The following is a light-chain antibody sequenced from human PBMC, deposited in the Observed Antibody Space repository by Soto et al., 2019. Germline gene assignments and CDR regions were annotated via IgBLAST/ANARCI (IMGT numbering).Light chain of an antibody. CDR3: GTWDNSLGSGV. CDR1: TSNIGNNY. Sequence: QSVLTQPPSVSAAPGQTVTISCSGSTSNIGNNYVSWYQQFPGTAPKLLIYDNNKRPSGIPDRFSASRSGTSATLGITGLQTGDEAHYYCGTWDNSLGSGVFSGGTKVTVL. J-gene: IGLJ2*01. CDR2: DNN. V-gene: IGLV1-51*01.